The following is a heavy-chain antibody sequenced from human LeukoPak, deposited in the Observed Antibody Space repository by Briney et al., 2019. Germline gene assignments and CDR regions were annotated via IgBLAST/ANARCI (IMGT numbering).Heavy chain of an antibody. V-gene: IGHV3-74*01. J-gene: IGHJ4*02. Sequence: GGSLRLSCAASGFTFSSYWMHRVRQVPGQGLVWVSRINPGGSSTAYADSVKGRFTISRDNAKNTLYLQMDSLRADDTGVYYCARSNQADDYWGQGTLVTVSS. D-gene: IGHD1-14*01. CDR3: ARSNQADDY. CDR2: INPGGSST. CDR1: GFTFSSYW.